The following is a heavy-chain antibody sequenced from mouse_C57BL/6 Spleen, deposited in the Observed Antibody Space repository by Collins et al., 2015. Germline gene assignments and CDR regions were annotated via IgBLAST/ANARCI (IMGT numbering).Heavy chain of an antibody. CDR1: W. D-gene: IGHD1-1*01. V-gene: IGHV1-64*01. CDR3: ARRDYYGSSYIDY. Sequence: WVHWVKQRPGQGLEWIGMIHPNSGSTNYNEKFKSKATLTVDKSSSTAYMQLSSLTSEDSAVHYCARRDYYGSSYIDYWGQGTTLTVSS. CDR2: IHPNSGST. J-gene: IGHJ2*01.